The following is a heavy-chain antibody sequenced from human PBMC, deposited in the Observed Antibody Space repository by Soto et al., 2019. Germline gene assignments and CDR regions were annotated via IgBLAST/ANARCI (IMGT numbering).Heavy chain of an antibody. J-gene: IGHJ2*01. CDR1: GGSISSYY. V-gene: IGHV4-59*01. Sequence: QVQLQESGPGLWKPSETLSLTCTVSGGSISSYYWSWIRQPPEKGLEWIGYFYDSGYTNPNPSLKSRVIILVDTSKTQCSLTLTSVTAADTDVDCCARARSGSYGFWDFDIWGRGTLVTVSS. D-gene: IGHD3-10*01. CDR2: FYDSGYT. CDR3: ARARSGSYGFWDFDI.